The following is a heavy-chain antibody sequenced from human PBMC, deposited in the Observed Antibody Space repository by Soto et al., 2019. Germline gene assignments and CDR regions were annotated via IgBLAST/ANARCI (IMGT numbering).Heavy chain of an antibody. V-gene: IGHV1-8*01. CDR3: GRGLVVVSATYWYFDL. J-gene: IGHJ2*01. CDR1: GYTFTSYD. CDR2: MNPNSGKA. D-gene: IGHD2-15*01. Sequence: QVQLVQSGAEVKKPGASVKVSCKASGYTFTSYDINWVRQAAGQGLEWIGWMNPNSGKAVYAQKLQGRVTMAGNTSISTAYMGLSRLRSDDTAVYFCGRGLVVVSATYWYFDLWGRGTLVTVSS.